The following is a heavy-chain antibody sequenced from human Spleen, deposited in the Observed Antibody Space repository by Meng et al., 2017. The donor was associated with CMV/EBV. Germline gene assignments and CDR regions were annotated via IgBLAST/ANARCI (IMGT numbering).Heavy chain of an antibody. D-gene: IGHD3-22*01. J-gene: IGHJ4*02. CDR3: ARGYYDTMGYFDY. CDR2: IIPIFGTA. V-gene: IGHV1-69*01. Sequence: QGQGVQSGAGVKKPGASVKVSGKASGGTFSSYAISWVRQAPGQGLEWMGGIIPIFGTANYAQKFQGRVTITADESTSTAYMELSSLRSEDTAVYYCARGYYDTMGYFDYWGQGTLVTVSS. CDR1: GGTFSSYA.